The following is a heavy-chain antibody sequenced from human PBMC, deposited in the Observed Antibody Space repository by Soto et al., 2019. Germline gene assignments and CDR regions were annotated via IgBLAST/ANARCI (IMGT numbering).Heavy chain of an antibody. Sequence: PGGSLRLSCAASGFTFSTYNMNWVRQAPGKGLEWISFISDSSGTTYYADSVKGRFTISRDNAKNSLYLQMNSLRAEDTAVYYCARDLGSSWYPEYFQHWGQGTLVTVSS. CDR2: ISDSSGTT. CDR1: GFTFSTYN. CDR3: ARDLGSSWYPEYFQH. D-gene: IGHD6-13*01. V-gene: IGHV3-48*01. J-gene: IGHJ1*01.